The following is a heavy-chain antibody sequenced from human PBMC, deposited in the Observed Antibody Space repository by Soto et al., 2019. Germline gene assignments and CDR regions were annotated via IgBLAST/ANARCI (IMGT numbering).Heavy chain of an antibody. V-gene: IGHV5-10-1*01. CDR3: AKRKDASGSAYFFNGMDV. CDR1: GYSFTNYW. J-gene: IGHJ6*02. D-gene: IGHD3-10*01. CDR2: IDPGDSNT. Sequence: VASLKISGKVSGYSFTNYWINWVRQMPGKGLEWMGRIDPGDSNTNYSPSFQGHVTISADKSISTAYLQWSSLRASDTAIYYCAKRKDASGSAYFFNGMDVWGQGTTVTSP.